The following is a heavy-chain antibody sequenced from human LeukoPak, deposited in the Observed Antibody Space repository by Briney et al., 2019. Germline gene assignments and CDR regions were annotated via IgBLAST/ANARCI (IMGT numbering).Heavy chain of an antibody. Sequence: SQTLSLTCAISGDSVSSNSAAWNWIRQSPSRGLEWLGRTYYRSKYYNEYAVSVKSRITINPDTSKNQFSLKLSSVTAADTAVYYCARERGYYYDSSGLDYWGQGTLVTVSS. J-gene: IGHJ4*02. V-gene: IGHV6-1*01. CDR1: GDSVSSNSAA. D-gene: IGHD3-22*01. CDR3: ARERGYYYDSSGLDY. CDR2: TYYRSKYYN.